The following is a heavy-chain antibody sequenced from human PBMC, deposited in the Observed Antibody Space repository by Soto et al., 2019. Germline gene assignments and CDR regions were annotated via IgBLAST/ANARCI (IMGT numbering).Heavy chain of an antibody. J-gene: IGHJ5*02. V-gene: IGHV3-21*01. CDR3: ARDLRAAAYTRVFDP. CDR1: GFTFSSYS. D-gene: IGHD6-13*01. CDR2: ISSSSSYI. Sequence: PGGSPRLSCAASGFTFSSYSMNWVRQAPGKGLEWVSSISSSSSYIYYADSVKGRFTISRDNAMNSLYLQINSLRAEDTAVYYFARDLRAAAYTRVFDPWGQGTLVTVSS.